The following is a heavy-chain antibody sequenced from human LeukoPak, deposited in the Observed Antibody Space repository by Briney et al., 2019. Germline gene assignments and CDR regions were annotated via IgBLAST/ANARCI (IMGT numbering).Heavy chain of an antibody. CDR2: INPSGGST. CDR3: ARDGDYGDPGY. J-gene: IGHJ4*02. D-gene: IGHD4-17*01. CDR1: GYTFTSYY. Sequence: ASVKVSCKASGYTFTSYYLHWVRQAPGQGLEWMGIINPSGGSTSYAQKFQGRVTMTRDTSISTAYMELSRLRSDDTAVYYCARDGDYGDPGYWGQGTLVTVSS. V-gene: IGHV1-46*01.